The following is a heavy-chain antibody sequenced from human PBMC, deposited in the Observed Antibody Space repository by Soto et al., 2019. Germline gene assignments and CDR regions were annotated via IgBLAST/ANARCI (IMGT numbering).Heavy chain of an antibody. V-gene: IGHV3-7*01. CDR2: IKQDGSNK. CDR3: AKDRYSGSYPIYYYGMDV. CDR1: GFTFSSYW. D-gene: IGHD1-26*01. J-gene: IGHJ6*02. Sequence: PGGSLRLSCAASGFTFSSYWMSWVRQAPGKGLEWVANIKQDGSNKYYADSVKGRFTISRDNSKNTLYLQMNSLRAEDTAVYYCAKDRYSGSYPIYYYGMDVWGQGTTVTVSS.